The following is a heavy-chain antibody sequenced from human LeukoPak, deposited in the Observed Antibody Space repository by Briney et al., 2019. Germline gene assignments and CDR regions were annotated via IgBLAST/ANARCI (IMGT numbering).Heavy chain of an antibody. CDR1: GGSFSGYY. V-gene: IGHV4-34*01. CDR2: INHSGST. D-gene: IGHD3-22*01. J-gene: IGHJ4*02. CDR3: AAHYYYDSSGYSYDY. Sequence: SETLSLTCAVYGGSFSGYYWSWIRQPPGKGLEWIGEINHSGSTNYNPSLKSRVTISVDTPKNQFSLKLSSVTAADTAVYYCAAHYYYDSSGYSYDYWGQGTLVTVSS.